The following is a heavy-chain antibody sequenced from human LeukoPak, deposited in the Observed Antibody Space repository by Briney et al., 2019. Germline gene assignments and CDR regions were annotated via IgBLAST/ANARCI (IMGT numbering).Heavy chain of an antibody. V-gene: IGHV4-39*07. CDR3: AGEGAGEGTGLYDY. CDR1: GGSISSSSYY. J-gene: IGHJ4*02. D-gene: IGHD1-26*01. CDR2: IYYSGST. Sequence: PSETLSLTCTVSGGSISSSSYYWGWIRQPPGKGLEWIGSIYYSGSTYYNPSLKSRVTISVDTSKNQFSLKLSSVTAADTAVYYCAGEGAGEGTGLYDYWGQGTLVTVSS.